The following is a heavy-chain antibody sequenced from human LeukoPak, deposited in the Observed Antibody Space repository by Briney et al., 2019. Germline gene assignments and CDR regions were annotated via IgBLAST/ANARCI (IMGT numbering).Heavy chain of an antibody. V-gene: IGHV1-18*01. CDR1: GYTFTSYG. D-gene: IGHD5-18*01. CDR2: ISAYNGNT. CDR3: ARQVDTSKALPDY. J-gene: IGHJ4*02. Sequence: VASVKVSCKASGYTFTSYGISWVRQAPGQGLEWMGWISAYNGNTNSAQKVQGRVTLTTDTSTSTAYTELRSLRSDDTAVYYCARQVDTSKALPDYWGPGTLVSVSS.